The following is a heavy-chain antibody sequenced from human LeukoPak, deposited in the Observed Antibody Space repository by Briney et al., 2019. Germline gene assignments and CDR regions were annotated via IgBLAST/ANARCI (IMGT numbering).Heavy chain of an antibody. D-gene: IGHD7-27*01. CDR3: ARDRTGEFDY. J-gene: IGHJ4*02. CDR2: IIPIFGTA. Sequence: SVKVSCKASGGTLSSYAISWVRQAPGQGLEWMGGIIPIFGTANYAQKFQGRVTITADESTSTAYMELSSLRSDDTAVYYCARDRTGEFDYWGQGTLVTVSS. V-gene: IGHV1-69*13. CDR1: GGTLSSYA.